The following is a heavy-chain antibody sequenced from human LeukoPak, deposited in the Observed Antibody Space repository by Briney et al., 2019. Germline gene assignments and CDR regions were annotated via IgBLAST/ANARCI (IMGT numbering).Heavy chain of an antibody. CDR2: INHSGST. D-gene: IGHD3-9*01. J-gene: IGHJ5*02. CDR1: GGSFSGYY. V-gene: IGHV4-34*01. Sequence: SETLSLTCAVYGGSFSGYYWSWIRQPPGKGLEWIGEINHSGSTNYNPSLKSRVTISVDTSKNQLSLKLSSVTAADTAVYYCARGLTLRYFDWLAHWGQGTLVTVSS. CDR3: ARGLTLRYFDWLAH.